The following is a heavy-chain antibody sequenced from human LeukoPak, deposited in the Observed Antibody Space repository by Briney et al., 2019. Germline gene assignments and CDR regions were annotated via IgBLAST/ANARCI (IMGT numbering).Heavy chain of an antibody. V-gene: IGHV1-2*04. CDR1: GYTFTGYY. CDR2: INPNSGGT. D-gene: IGHD4-17*01. Sequence: ASVKVSCKASGYTFTGYYMHWVRQAPGQGLEWMGWINPNSGGTNYAQKFQGWVTMTRDTSISTACMELSRLRSDDTAVYYCAREAYGEYVMDYWGQGTLVTVSS. J-gene: IGHJ4*02. CDR3: AREAYGEYVMDY.